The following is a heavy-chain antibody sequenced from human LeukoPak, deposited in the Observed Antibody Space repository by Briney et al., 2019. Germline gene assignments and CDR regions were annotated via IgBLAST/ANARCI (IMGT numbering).Heavy chain of an antibody. D-gene: IGHD3-3*01. Sequence: ASVKVSCKASGYTFTGYYMHWVRQAPGQGLEWMGWINPNSGGTNYAQKFQGRVTMTRDTSISTAYMELSRLRSDDTAVYYCARGWNDFWSGYYSPVYYYYYMDVWGKGTTVTVSS. J-gene: IGHJ6*03. CDR3: ARGWNDFWSGYYSPVYYYYYMDV. CDR2: INPNSGGT. V-gene: IGHV1-2*02. CDR1: GYTFTGYY.